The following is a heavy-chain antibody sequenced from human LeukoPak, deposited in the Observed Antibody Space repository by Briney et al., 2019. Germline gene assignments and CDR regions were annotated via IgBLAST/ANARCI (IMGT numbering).Heavy chain of an antibody. Sequence: PGGSLRLSCAASGFTFDDYAMHWVRQAPGKGLEWVSGISWNSGSIGYADSVKGRFTISRDNSKNTLYLQMNSLRAEDTAVYYCAKEIGRFGVNHAGFDYWGQGTLVTVSS. J-gene: IGHJ4*02. CDR3: AKEIGRFGVNHAGFDY. D-gene: IGHD3-10*01. CDR2: ISWNSGSI. V-gene: IGHV3-9*01. CDR1: GFTFDDYA.